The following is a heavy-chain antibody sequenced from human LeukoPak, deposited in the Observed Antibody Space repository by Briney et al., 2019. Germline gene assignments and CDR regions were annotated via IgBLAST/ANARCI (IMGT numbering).Heavy chain of an antibody. Sequence: PGGSLRLSCAASGFSVSNNYMSWVRQAPGQGLEWVSVIYTGGSTHYADSVKGRFIISRDNSKNTVYLQMSSLRADDTAVYFCARRAGALYYYDTSGPFDHWGRGTLVTVSS. CDR1: GFSVSNNY. V-gene: IGHV3-53*01. D-gene: IGHD3-22*01. CDR2: IYTGGST. CDR3: ARRAGALYYYDTSGPFDH. J-gene: IGHJ4*02.